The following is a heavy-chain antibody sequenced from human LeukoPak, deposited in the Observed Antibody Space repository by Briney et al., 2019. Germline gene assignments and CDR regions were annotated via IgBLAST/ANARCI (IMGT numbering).Heavy chain of an antibody. CDR2: ISGSGGST. D-gene: IGHD2-2*01. CDR1: GFTFSSYA. CDR3: ATSPTSGGYEQPTHIMDY. V-gene: IGHV3-23*01. J-gene: IGHJ4*02. Sequence: GGSLRLSCAASGFTFSSYAMSWVRQAPGKGLEWVSAISGSGGSTYYADSVKGRFTISRDNSKNTLYLQMNGLRPEDTAVYYCATSPTSGGYEQPTHIMDYWGQGTLVTVSS.